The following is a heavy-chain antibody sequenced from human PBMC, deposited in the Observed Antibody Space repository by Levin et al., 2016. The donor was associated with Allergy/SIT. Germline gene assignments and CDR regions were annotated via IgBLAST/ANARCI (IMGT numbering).Heavy chain of an antibody. V-gene: IGHV5-51*01. J-gene: IGHJ5*01. D-gene: IGHD3-9*01. CDR2: IYPGDSDT. Sequence: VRQMPGKGLEWVGIIYPGDSDTRYSPSFQGQVTISADKSISAAYLQWGSLKASDTAMYYCARIRGGKGILTGSYDSWGQGTLVTVSS. CDR3: ARIRGGKGILTGSYDS.